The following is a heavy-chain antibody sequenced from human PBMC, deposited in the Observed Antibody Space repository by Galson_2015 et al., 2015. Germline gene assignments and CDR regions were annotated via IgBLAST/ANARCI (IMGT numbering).Heavy chain of an antibody. V-gene: IGHV3-33*01. CDR3: ARGGVGDYEYFDY. Sequence: LRLSCAASGFTFSSYGMHWVRQAPGKGLEWVAVIWYDGSNKYYADSVKGRFTISRDNSKNTLYLQMNSLRAEDTAVYYCARGGVGDYEYFDYWGQGTLVTVSS. J-gene: IGHJ4*02. CDR2: IWYDGSNK. CDR1: GFTFSSYG. D-gene: IGHD4-17*01.